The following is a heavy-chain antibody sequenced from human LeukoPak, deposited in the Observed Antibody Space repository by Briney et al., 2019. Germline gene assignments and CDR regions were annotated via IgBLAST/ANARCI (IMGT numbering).Heavy chain of an antibody. CDR2: ISWNSGSI. D-gene: IGHD2-21*02. CDR1: GFTFSSYA. V-gene: IGHV3-9*01. J-gene: IGHJ4*02. Sequence: GGSLRLSCAASGFTFSSYAMHWVRHAPGKGLEWVSGISWNSGSIGYADSVKGRFTISRDNAKNSLYLQMNSLRAEDTALYYCAKDMGIVVVTDWGQGTLVTVSS. CDR3: AKDMGIVVVTD.